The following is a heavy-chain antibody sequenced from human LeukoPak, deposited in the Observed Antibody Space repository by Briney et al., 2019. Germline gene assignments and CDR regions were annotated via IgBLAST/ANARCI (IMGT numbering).Heavy chain of an antibody. CDR1: GGSISSSSYY. CDR2: IYYSGST. Sequence: SETLSLTCTVSGGSISSSSYYWGWIRQPPGKGLEWIGYIYYSGSTNYNPSLKSRVTISVDTSKNQFSLKLSSVTAADTAVYYCARGRSGYSPLDYWGQGTLVTVSS. V-gene: IGHV4-61*05. CDR3: ARGRSGYSPLDY. J-gene: IGHJ4*02. D-gene: IGHD5-12*01.